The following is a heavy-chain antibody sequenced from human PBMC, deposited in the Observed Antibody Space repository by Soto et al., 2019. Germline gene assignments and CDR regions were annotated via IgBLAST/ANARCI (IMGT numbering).Heavy chain of an antibody. CDR3: ARVKFSRIAVAGGFFDY. V-gene: IGHV3-74*01. Sequence: GGSLRLSCAASGFTFSSYGMHWVRQAPGKGLVWVSGISSDGSNTCYADSVKGRFTISRDNAKNTLYLQMNSLRAEDTAVYYCARVKFSRIAVAGGFFDYWGQGTLVTVSS. CDR2: ISSDGSNT. J-gene: IGHJ4*02. CDR1: GFTFSSYG. D-gene: IGHD6-19*01.